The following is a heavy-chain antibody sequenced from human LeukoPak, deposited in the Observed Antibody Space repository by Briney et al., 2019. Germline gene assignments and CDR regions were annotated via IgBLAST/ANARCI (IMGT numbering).Heavy chain of an antibody. CDR1: GFTFHSHG. CDR3: ARDDAYMRLGA. D-gene: IGHD3-16*01. CDR2: IQSDGSKL. J-gene: IGHJ5*02. V-gene: IGHV3-33*05. Sequence: PGGSLRLSCVASGFTFHSHGMHWVRQAPGKGLEWVAAIQSDGSKLYYEDSAKGRFSISRDDSRNTLYLEMNSLRDEDTAVYYCARDDAYMRLGAWGQGTLVTVSS.